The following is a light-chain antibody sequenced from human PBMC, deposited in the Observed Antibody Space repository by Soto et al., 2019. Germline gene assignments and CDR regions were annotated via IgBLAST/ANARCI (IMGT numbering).Light chain of an antibody. CDR3: QQYGSSPQT. J-gene: IGKJ1*01. CDR1: QRVSSN. Sequence: EIVMRQSPATLAVSPWERATLSCRASQRVSSNLAWYQQKPVQARRLLIYGASTRATGIPAMFSGSGSGTEFTLTISSLQSEDFAVYYCQQYGSSPQTFGQGTKVDIK. V-gene: IGKV3-15*01. CDR2: GAS.